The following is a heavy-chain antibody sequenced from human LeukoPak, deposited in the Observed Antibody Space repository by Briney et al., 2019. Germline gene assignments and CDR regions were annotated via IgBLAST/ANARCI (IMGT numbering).Heavy chain of an antibody. CDR3: ARLRKQLGLDV. CDR1: GGSISSYY. CDR2: IYYSGST. J-gene: IGHJ6*02. Sequence: SETLSLTCTVSGGSISSYYWSWIRQPPGKGLEWIGYIYYSGSTNYNPSLKSRVTISVDTSKNQFSLKLSSVTAADTAVYYCARLRKQLGLDVWGQGTTVTVSS. D-gene: IGHD6-6*01. V-gene: IGHV4-59*08.